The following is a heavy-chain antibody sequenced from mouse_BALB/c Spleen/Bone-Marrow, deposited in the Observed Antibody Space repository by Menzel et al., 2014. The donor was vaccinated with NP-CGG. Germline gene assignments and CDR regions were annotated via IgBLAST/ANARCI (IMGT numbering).Heavy chain of an antibody. J-gene: IGHJ2*01. CDR2: INTNGGNT. V-gene: IGHV5-6-3*01. CDR3: ARGLDY. CDR1: GFTFSSYG. Sequence: VQLQQSGGGLVQPGGSLKLSCAASGFTFSSYGMSWVRQTPDKRLELVATINTNGGNTYYPDSVKGRFTISRDSAKNTLYLQMSSLKSEDTAMYYCARGLDYWGQGTTLTVSS.